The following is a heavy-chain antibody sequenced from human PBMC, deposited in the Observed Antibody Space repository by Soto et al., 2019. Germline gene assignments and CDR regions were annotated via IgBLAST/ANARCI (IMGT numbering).Heavy chain of an antibody. CDR2: TKPDGSET. Sequence: EVQLVESGGGLAQPGGSLRLSCVASGFTFSGYWMSWVRQTPGKGLEWVTNTKPDGSETYYLDSVTGRFTISRDNVRNSVYLQMSTLRGDDTAVYYCARDDGYRAIDYWGQGALVTVSP. V-gene: IGHV3-7*03. D-gene: IGHD5-18*01. CDR1: GFTFSGYW. J-gene: IGHJ4*02. CDR3: ARDDGYRAIDY.